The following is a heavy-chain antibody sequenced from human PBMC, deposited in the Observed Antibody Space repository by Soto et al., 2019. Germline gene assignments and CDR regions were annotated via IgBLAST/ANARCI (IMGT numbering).Heavy chain of an antibody. CDR2: IYYSGST. J-gene: IGHJ6*02. D-gene: IGHD2-2*02. Sequence: PSETLSLTCTVSGGSISSGDYYWSWIRQPPGKGLEWIGYIYYSGSTYYNPSLKSRVTISVDTSKNQFSLKLSSVTAAATAVYYWGRTPPDIVVVPAAIQGYGMDVWGQGTTVTVS. CDR1: GGSISSGDYY. CDR3: GRTPPDIVVVPAAIQGYGMDV. V-gene: IGHV4-30-4*01.